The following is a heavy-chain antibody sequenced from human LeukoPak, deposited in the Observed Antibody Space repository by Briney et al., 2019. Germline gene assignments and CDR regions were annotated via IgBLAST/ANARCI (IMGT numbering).Heavy chain of an antibody. J-gene: IGHJ6*02. D-gene: IGHD5-18*01. CDR2: IIYILGIA. Sequence: ASVKVSCKASGGTFSSYGISWVRQAPGQGLEWMGRIIYILGIANYAQKFQGRVTITADKSTGTAYMELSSLRSEDTAVYYCARGSRYSYGNYYYYGMDVWGQGTTVTVSS. CDR1: GGTFSSYG. V-gene: IGHV1-69*04. CDR3: ARGSRYSYGNYYYYGMDV.